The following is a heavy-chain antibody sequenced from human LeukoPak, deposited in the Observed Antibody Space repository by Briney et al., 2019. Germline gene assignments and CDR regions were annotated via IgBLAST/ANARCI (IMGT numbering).Heavy chain of an antibody. CDR2: IDKDGNEI. CDR3: VTDGDKWNDFEY. CDR1: GLSISNFW. D-gene: IGHD1-1*01. Sequence: GGSLRLSCAASGLSISNFWMHWVCQAPGKGLEWVAIIDKDGNEIKYVDSVKGRFTLSRDNAKNSVYLQMNNLRTEDTALYYCVTDGDKWNDFEYWGQGTLVTVSS. J-gene: IGHJ4*02. V-gene: IGHV3-7*01.